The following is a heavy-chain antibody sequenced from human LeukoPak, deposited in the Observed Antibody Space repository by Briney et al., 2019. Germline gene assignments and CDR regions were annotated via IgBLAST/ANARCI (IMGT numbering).Heavy chain of an antibody. Sequence: SETLSLTCAVYGGSFSGYYWSWIRQPPGKGLERIGEINHSGSTNYNPSLKSRVTISVDTSKNQFSLKLSSVTAADTAVYYCARKGLRYYYPLWGQGTMVTVSS. CDR2: INHSGST. CDR3: ARKGLRYYYPL. D-gene: IGHD3-10*01. J-gene: IGHJ3*01. CDR1: GGSFSGYY. V-gene: IGHV4-34*01.